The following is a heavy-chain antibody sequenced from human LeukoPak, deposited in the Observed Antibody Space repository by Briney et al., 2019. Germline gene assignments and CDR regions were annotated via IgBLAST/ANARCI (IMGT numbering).Heavy chain of an antibody. V-gene: IGHV1-69*13. Sequence: ASVKVSCKASGGTFSSYAISWVRQAPGQGLEWMGGIIPIFGTANYAQKFQGRVTITADESTSTAYMELSSLRSEDTAVYYCATMGYGGSGFDYWGQGTLVTVSS. D-gene: IGHD4-23*01. CDR3: ATMGYGGSGFDY. CDR2: IIPIFGTA. CDR1: GGTFSSYA. J-gene: IGHJ4*02.